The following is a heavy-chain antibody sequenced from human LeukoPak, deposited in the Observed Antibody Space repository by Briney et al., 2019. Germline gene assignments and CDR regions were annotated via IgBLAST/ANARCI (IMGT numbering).Heavy chain of an antibody. V-gene: IGHV3-23*01. D-gene: IGHD2-15*01. Sequence: PGGSLRLSCAASGFTFSSYAMSWVRQAPGKGLEWVSVISGSGGSTYSADSVKGRFTISRDNSKNTLYLQMDSLRVEDTALYYCVREVVAVKWFDPWGQGTLVTVSS. CDR1: GFTFSSYA. J-gene: IGHJ5*02. CDR2: ISGSGGST. CDR3: VREVVAVKWFDP.